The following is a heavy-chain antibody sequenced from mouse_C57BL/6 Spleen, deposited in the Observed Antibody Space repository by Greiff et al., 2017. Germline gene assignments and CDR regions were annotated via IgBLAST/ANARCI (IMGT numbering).Heavy chain of an antibody. CDR3: ARWGYYGSSSY. V-gene: IGHV1-26*01. CDR1: GYTFTDYY. J-gene: IGHJ2*01. D-gene: IGHD1-1*01. CDR2: INPNNGGT. Sequence: EVQLQQSGPELVKPGASVKISCKASGYTFTDYYMNWVKQSHGKSLEWIGDINPNNGGTSYNQKFKGKATLTVDKSSSTAYMELRSLTSEDSAVYYCARWGYYGSSSYWGQGTTLTVSS.